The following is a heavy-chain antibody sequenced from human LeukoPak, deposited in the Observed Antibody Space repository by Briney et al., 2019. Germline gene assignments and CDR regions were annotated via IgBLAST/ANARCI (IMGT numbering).Heavy chain of an antibody. V-gene: IGHV4-39*07. J-gene: IGHJ4*02. Sequence: SETLSLTCSVSGGSISGTSYCWGWIRQPPGKGPEWIGSHYHTGRIYHNPSLNSRVTISVDMSKKQFSLKLSSVTDADTAVYYCARDGSDNWGLFDNWGRGTLVTVSS. CDR1: GGSISGTSYC. D-gene: IGHD1-1*01. CDR3: ARDGSDNWGLFDN. CDR2: HYHTGRI.